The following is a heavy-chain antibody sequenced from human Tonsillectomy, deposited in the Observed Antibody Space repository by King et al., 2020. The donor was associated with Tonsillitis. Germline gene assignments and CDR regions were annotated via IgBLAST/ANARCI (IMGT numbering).Heavy chain of an antibody. CDR3: ARGSNWGFWFDP. D-gene: IGHD7-27*01. CDR1: GGSISSGDYY. CDR2: MFYSGST. J-gene: IGHJ5*02. Sequence: VQLQESGPGLVKPSQTLSLTCTVSGGSISSGDYYWSWIRQPPGKGLEWIGYMFYSGSTYYNPSLKSRVTISVDTSKNQFSLKLSSVTAADTAVYYCARGSNWGFWFDPWGQGTLVTVSS. V-gene: IGHV4-30-4*01.